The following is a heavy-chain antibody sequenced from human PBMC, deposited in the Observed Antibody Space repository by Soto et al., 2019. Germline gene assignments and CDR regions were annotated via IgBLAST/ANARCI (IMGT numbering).Heavy chain of an antibody. CDR1: VFTFSNNA. CDR2: LSYDSSEI. V-gene: IGHV3-33*04. J-gene: IGHJ4*01. Sequence: GGSLRLSCVGSVFTFSNNAMHWVRQAPGKGLDWVAFLSYDSSEIFYADSVKGRFTISRDNPEYTLFLHMNSPRADDTAVYYCAIARVADSSLEHWGQGILVTVSS. CDR3: AIARVADSSLEH. D-gene: IGHD3-3*01.